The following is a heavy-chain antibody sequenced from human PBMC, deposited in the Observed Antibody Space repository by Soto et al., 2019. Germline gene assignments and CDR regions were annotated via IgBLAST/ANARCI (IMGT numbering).Heavy chain of an antibody. Sequence: QLVESGGGLVQPGRSLRLSCVASGFTFDDYAMHWVRQAPGKGLQWVSGISWNSGDIGYAESVKGRFTISRDNAKSSLHLQMTRLTSADPALYYCATEYIWGGLKSGPADATDVWGPGPTVPVSS. CDR2: ISWNSGDI. D-gene: IGHD7-27*01. CDR3: ATEYIWGGLKSGPADATDV. V-gene: IGHV3-9*01. CDR1: GFTFDDYA. J-gene: IGHJ6*02.